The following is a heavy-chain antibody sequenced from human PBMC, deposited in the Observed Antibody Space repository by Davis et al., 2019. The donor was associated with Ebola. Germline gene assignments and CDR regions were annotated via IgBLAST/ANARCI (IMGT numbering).Heavy chain of an antibody. J-gene: IGHJ3*02. CDR1: GGTFSSYA. CDR2: IIPIFSTA. Sequence: SVKVSCKASGGTFSSYAISWVRQAPGQGLEWMGGIIPIFSTANYAQKFQGRVTITADESTSTAYMELSSLRSEDTAVYYCARERFDAFDIWGQGTMVTVSS. V-gene: IGHV1-69*13. CDR3: ARERFDAFDI.